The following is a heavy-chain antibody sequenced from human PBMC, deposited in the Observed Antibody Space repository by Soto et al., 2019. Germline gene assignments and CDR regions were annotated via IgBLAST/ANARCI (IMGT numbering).Heavy chain of an antibody. J-gene: IGHJ4*02. CDR2: INAGYGNT. CDR3: ARDTGDGAFDF. D-gene: IGHD7-27*01. CDR1: GYTFSSYA. V-gene: IGHV1-3*01. Sequence: ASVKVSCKASGYTFSSYAMHWVRQAPGQRLEWMGWINAGYGNTKSSQKFQDRVTISRDTSASTAYMELTSLRSEDTAVYYCARDTGDGAFDFWGQGTLVTVSS.